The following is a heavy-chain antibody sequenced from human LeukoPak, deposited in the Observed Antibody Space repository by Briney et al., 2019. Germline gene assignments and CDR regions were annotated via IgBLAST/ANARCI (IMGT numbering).Heavy chain of an antibody. CDR3: AKSGTACSGGSCYSHYFDF. CDR2: VSGGGGST. D-gene: IGHD2-15*01. Sequence: GGSLRLSCAASGFTFSNYAMSWVRQAPRKGLQWVSAVSGGGGSTSYADSAKGRFTISRDNSKNTIYLQLNSLRAEDTAVYYCAKSGTACSGGSCYSHYFDFWGQGTLVTVSS. V-gene: IGHV3-23*01. CDR1: GFTFSNYA. J-gene: IGHJ4*02.